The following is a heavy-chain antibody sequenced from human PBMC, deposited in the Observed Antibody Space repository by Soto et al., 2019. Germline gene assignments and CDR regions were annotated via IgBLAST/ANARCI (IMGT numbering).Heavy chain of an antibody. Sequence: ASVKVSCKASGYIFTNNDVSWVRQATGQGLEWMGWMNPGSGDTGYAQKFQGRVTMTRDISIATAYMELSSLRSDDTAVYYCARMATFGSLNWFDPWGQGTLVTVSS. CDR1: GYIFTNND. J-gene: IGHJ5*02. V-gene: IGHV1-8*01. CDR3: ARMATFGSLNWFDP. CDR2: MNPGSGDT. D-gene: IGHD3-16*01.